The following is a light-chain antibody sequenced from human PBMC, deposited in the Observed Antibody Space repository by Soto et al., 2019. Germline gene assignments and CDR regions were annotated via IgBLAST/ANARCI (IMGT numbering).Light chain of an antibody. CDR2: KAS. V-gene: IGKV1-5*03. CDR1: QGIRSS. CDR3: QHYNSYSEA. J-gene: IGKJ1*01. Sequence: IQLTQSPSSLSASVGDRVTITCRASQGIRSSLAWYQQKPGKAPKLLIYKASTLKSGVPSRFSGSGSGTEFTLTISSLQPDDFATYYCQHYNSYSEAFGQGTKVDIK.